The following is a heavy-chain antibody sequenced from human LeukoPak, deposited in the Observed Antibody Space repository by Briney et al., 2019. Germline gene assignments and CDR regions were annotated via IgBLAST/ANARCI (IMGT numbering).Heavy chain of an antibody. V-gene: IGHV4-31*03. Sequence: SQTLSLTCTVSGGSISSGGYYWSWIRQHPGKGLEWFGYIYYSGSTYYNPSLKSRVTISVDTSKNQFSLKLSSVTAADTAVYYCARDADCSSTSCYFGAFDYWGQGTLVTVSS. J-gene: IGHJ4*02. CDR2: IYYSGST. CDR3: ARDADCSSTSCYFGAFDY. D-gene: IGHD2-2*01. CDR1: GGSISSGGYY.